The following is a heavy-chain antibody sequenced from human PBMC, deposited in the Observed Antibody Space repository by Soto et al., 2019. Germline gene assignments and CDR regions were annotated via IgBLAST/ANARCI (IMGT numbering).Heavy chain of an antibody. V-gene: IGHV1-24*01. J-gene: IGHJ3*02. CDR2: FHPKDGET. CDR1: GYTLTEFS. Sequence: ASVKVSCKVSGYTLTEFSMNWVRQAPGKGLEWMGGFHPKDGETLYAQKFQGRVTMTEDTSSDTAYMELSSLRSEDTAIYYCARGGITVADSDAFDIWGQGTMVTVS. CDR3: ARGGITVADSDAFDI. D-gene: IGHD6-19*01.